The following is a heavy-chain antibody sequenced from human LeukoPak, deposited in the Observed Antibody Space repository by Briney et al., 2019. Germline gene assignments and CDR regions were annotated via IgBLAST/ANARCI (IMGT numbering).Heavy chain of an antibody. J-gene: IGHJ6*02. CDR1: GGSISIHY. CDR3: ARGSGRYSYVYYYYGMDV. V-gene: IGHV4-39*01. CDR2: LYYSGST. Sequence: PSETLSLTCTVSGGSISIHYWGWIRQSPGKGLEWIGSLYYSGSTHYNPTLKSRVTISVDTSKNQFSLKLSSVTAADTAIYYCARGSGRYSYVYYYYGMDVWGQGTTVTVSS. D-gene: IGHD5-18*01.